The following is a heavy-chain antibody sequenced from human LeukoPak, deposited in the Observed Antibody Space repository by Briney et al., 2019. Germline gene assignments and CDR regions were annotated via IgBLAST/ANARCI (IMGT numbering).Heavy chain of an antibody. CDR1: GFTFSSYS. J-gene: IGHJ4*02. CDR2: IRYDGSNK. V-gene: IGHV3-30*02. CDR3: AKVPGGQQRPTN. Sequence: GGSLRLSCAASGFTFSSYSMHWVRQAPGKGLEWVAFIRYDGSNKYYADSVKGRFTISRDNSKNTLYLQMNSLRAEDTAVYYCAKVPGGQQRPTNWGQGTLVTVSS. D-gene: IGHD6-13*01.